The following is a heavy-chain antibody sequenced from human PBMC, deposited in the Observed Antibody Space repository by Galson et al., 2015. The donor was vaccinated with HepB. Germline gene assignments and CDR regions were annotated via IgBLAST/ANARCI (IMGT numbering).Heavy chain of an antibody. D-gene: IGHD5-18*01. CDR3: AKAGQTGYSYGTYYYYGMDV. Sequence: SLRLSCAASQFTFSSYAMSWVRQAPGKGLEWVSGISGGGGSTYYADSVRGRFTISRDNPQNTLYLQMNSLRAEDTAVYFCAKAGQTGYSYGTYYYYGMDVWGQGTTVTVSS. J-gene: IGHJ6*02. CDR1: QFTFSSYA. CDR2: ISGGGGST. V-gene: IGHV3-23*01.